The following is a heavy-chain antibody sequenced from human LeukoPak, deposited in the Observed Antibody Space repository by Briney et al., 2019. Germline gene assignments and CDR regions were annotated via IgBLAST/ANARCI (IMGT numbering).Heavy chain of an antibody. J-gene: IGHJ4*02. CDR1: GFTFSRNG. D-gene: IGHD4-17*01. CDR3: ARGGYWGDYVFDF. Sequence: PGGSLRLSCAASGFTFSRNGMHWVRQAPGKGLEWVAAISYDGSNKWHADSVKGRFAISRDNYKHTLYLQMNSLRAEDTAVYYCARGGYWGDYVFDFWGPGTLVTVSS. V-gene: IGHV3-30*03. CDR2: ISYDGSNK.